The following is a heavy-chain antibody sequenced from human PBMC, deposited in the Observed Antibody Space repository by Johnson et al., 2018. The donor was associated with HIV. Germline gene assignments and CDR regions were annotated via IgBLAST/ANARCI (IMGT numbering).Heavy chain of an antibody. J-gene: IGHJ3*02. V-gene: IGHV3-30*02. D-gene: IGHD5-18*01. Sequence: QVQLVESGGGVVQPGGSLRLSCAASGLTLSRCDMHWVRQAPGKGLEWVAFIRYDGSNKYYEDSVKGRFTISRDNSKNTLYLQMNSLRAEDTAVYYCARFLSGYTYGYWDAFDIWGQGTMVTVSS. CDR1: GLTLSRCD. CDR3: ARFLSGYTYGYWDAFDI. CDR2: IRYDGSNK.